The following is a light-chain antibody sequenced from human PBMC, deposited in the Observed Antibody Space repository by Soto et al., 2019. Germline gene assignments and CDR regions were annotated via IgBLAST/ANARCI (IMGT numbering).Light chain of an antibody. CDR2: DAS. CDR3: QQHMTWRRFT. CDR1: QAVSNY. Sequence: EIVLTQSPATLSLSPGESATLSCRASQAVSNYLAWYQQKPGQAPRLLIYDASNRATGIPARFSGSGSGTDFTLTISSLEPEDFAVYYCQQHMTWRRFTFGPGTKVDIK. V-gene: IGKV3-11*01. J-gene: IGKJ3*01.